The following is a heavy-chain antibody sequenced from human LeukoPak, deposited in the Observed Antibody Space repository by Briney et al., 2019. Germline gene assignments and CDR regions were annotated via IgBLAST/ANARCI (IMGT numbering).Heavy chain of an antibody. CDR3: ASEGTYGSLYY. D-gene: IGHD3-10*01. V-gene: IGHV4-4*07. Sequence: PSETLSLTCTVSGGSISSYYWSWIRQPAGKGLEWIGRIYTSGSTNYNPSLKSRVTISVDTSKNQFSLKLSSVTAADTAVYYCASEGTYGSLYYWGQGTLVTVSS. J-gene: IGHJ4*02. CDR2: IYTSGST. CDR1: GGSISSYY.